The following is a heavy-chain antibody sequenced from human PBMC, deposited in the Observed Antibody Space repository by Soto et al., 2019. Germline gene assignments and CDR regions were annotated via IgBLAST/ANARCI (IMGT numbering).Heavy chain of an antibody. D-gene: IGHD1-1*01. CDR2: ISYSGAT. CDR1: GGSISSYY. J-gene: IGHJ4*02. V-gene: IGHV4-59*08. Sequence: SETLSLTCTVSGGSISSYYWSWIRQFPGKGLECLGYISYSGATNYNPSLKSRVTMSIDTSKNQFSLQLNSVTAADTAVYYCARALAIDGYTYYFDYWGQGPLVTVSS. CDR3: ARALAIDGYTYYFDY.